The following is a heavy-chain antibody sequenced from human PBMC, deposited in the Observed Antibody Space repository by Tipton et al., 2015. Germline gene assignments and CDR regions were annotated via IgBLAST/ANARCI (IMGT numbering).Heavy chain of an antibody. V-gene: IGHV6-1*01. Sequence: GLVKPSETLSLTCAISGDSVSSNGAAWNWIRQSPSRGLEWLGRTYYRSKWYSDYAESVNSRITFIPDTSKNQISLQLKYVTPEDTAVYYCAREDRSSQKKLDYQGQGTLVTVSS. CDR3: AREDRSSQKKLDY. CDR2: TYYRSKWYS. D-gene: IGHD3-10*01. J-gene: IGHJ4*02. CDR1: GDSVSSNGAA.